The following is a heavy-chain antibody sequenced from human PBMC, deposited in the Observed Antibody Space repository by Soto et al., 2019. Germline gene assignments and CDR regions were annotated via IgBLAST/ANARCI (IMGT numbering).Heavy chain of an antibody. CDR2: IYYSGST. Sequence: SETLSLTCTVSGGSISSGGYYLSWIRQHPGKGLEWIGYIYYSGSTYYNPSLKSRVTISVDTSKNQFSLKLSSVTAADTAVYYCARAAATVYYDSSGLDYWGHGTLVTV. D-gene: IGHD3-22*01. V-gene: IGHV4-31*03. J-gene: IGHJ4*01. CDR3: ARAAATVYYDSSGLDY. CDR1: GGSISSGGYY.